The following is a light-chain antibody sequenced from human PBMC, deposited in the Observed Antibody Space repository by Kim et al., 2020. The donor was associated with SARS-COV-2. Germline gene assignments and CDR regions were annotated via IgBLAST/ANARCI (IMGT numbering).Light chain of an antibody. CDR2: ATS. CDR3: QQSYTTPSLS. J-gene: IGKJ4*01. V-gene: IGKV1-39*01. CDR1: QSIGTR. Sequence: IQMTQSPSSLAASVGDRVTIACRASQSIGTRLNWYQQRPGKAPKLLIYATSTLQTGVPSRFSGTGSGTDFALTISSLQPEDFATYYCQQSYTTPSLSFGGGTKVDIK.